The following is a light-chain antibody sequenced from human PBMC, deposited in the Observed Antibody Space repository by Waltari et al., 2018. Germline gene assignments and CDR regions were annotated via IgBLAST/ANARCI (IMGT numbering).Light chain of an antibody. Sequence: QLAVTQSPSASASLGASVKLTCTLSSEHSAYAIAWHQHQPDKGPRCLMNIDGGGGHTKGDGIPDRFSGFSSGAGRYLTISSLQYEDEAAYYCQTWDPDTVVFGGGTKLTV. CDR1: SEHSAYA. CDR3: QTWDPDTVV. CDR2: IDGGGGH. V-gene: IGLV4-69*01. J-gene: IGLJ2*01.